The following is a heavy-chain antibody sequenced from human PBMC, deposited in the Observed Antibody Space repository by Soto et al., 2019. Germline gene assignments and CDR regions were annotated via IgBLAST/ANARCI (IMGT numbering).Heavy chain of an antibody. V-gene: IGHV1-2*02. CDR2: INPNSGGT. D-gene: IGHD6-13*01. CDR3: ARAGIAAAGSGEYGMDV. CDR1: GYTFTDYY. J-gene: IGHJ6*02. Sequence: ASVKVSFKASGYTFTDYYMHWVRQAPGQGLEWMGWINPNSGGTKYAQKFQGRVTMTRDTSISTAHMELSSLRSDDTAVYYCARAGIAAAGSGEYGMDVWGQGTTVTVSS.